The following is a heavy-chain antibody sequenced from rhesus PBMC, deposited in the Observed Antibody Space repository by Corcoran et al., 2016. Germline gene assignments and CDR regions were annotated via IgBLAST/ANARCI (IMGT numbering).Heavy chain of an antibody. V-gene: IGHV3S5*01. J-gene: IGHJ4*01. D-gene: IGHD6-31*01. CDR2: ISNGGGST. Sequence: EVQLVESGGGLVQPGGSLRLSCAASVFTFSSYGMSWVRQAPGKGLEWVSYISNGGGSTYYADSVKGRFTIARDNSKNTLSLQMNSLRAEDTAVYYCAKQRLALDYWGQGVLVTVSS. CDR1: VFTFSSYG. CDR3: AKQRLALDY.